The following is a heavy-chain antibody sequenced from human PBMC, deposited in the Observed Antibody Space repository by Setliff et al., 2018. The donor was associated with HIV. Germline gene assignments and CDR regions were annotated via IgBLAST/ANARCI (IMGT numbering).Heavy chain of an antibody. Sequence: PSETLSLTCTVSGGSVGSGSYYWSWIRQPPGKGLEWIGEINHSGDTNYNPSLKSRVTISVDTSKNQFSLNLNSVTAADTAVYYCARLGAEDFSDYDWVDYWGQGTLVTVSS. CDR1: GGSVGSGSYY. CDR3: ARLGAEDFSDYDWVDY. V-gene: IGHV4-61*01. D-gene: IGHD5-12*01. CDR2: INHSGDT. J-gene: IGHJ4*02.